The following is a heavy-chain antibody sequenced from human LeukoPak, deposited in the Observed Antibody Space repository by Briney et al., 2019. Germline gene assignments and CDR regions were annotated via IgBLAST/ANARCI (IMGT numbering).Heavy chain of an antibody. Sequence: PGGSLSLSSEAYGFSLNSYCMHWVSQAPGEGPVWVSRISVDGRSTAYADSVKGRFTISRDNAKNTLYLGMNSLRADDTAVYYCAREVYSTGWYFFHMWGRGTRVTVSS. CDR2: ISVDGRST. CDR1: GFSLNSYC. V-gene: IGHV3-74*03. CDR3: AREVYSTGWYFFHM. D-gene: IGHD6-13*01. J-gene: IGHJ4*02.